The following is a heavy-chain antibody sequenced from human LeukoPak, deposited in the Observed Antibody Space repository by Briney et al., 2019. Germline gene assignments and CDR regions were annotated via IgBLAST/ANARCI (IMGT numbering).Heavy chain of an antibody. Sequence: PGGSLRLSCAASGFTFSIYTMNWVRQAPGKGLEWVSCISSSSSYIYYADSLKGRFTISRDNAKNTLYLQMNSLRAEDTAVYYCAKVGRGLHWGQGTLVTVSS. V-gene: IGHV3-21*04. D-gene: IGHD1-26*01. CDR2: ISSSSSYI. J-gene: IGHJ4*02. CDR3: AKVGRGLH. CDR1: GFTFSIYT.